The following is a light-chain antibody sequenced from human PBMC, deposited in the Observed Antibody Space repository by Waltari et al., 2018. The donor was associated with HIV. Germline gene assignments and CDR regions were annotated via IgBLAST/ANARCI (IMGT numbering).Light chain of an antibody. CDR3: QQTYSTPYS. CDR1: QSVTRK. Sequence: DIQMTQSPSSLSASSGDRVTLTCRASQSVTRKLNWYQQKSGKAPNLLISAASTLRSWVPSRFSGGGSGVDFTLTISSLQPEDFAFYFCQQTYSTPYSFGQGTKVEIK. CDR2: AAS. V-gene: IGKV1-39*01. J-gene: IGKJ2*01.